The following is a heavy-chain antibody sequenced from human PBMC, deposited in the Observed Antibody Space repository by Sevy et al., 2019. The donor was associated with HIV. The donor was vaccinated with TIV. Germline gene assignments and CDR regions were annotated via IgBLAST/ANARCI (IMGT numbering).Heavy chain of an antibody. V-gene: IGHV3-30-3*02. J-gene: IGHJ4*02. CDR1: GFTFSSYA. CDR2: ISYDGSNK. CDR3: AKIPMVRGVVGGFDY. Sequence: GGSLRLSCAASGFTFSSYAMHWVRQAPGKGLEWVAVISYDGSNKYYGDSVKGRFTISRDNSKKTLYLQMKSLRAEDTVVYYCAKIPMVRGVVGGFDYWGQGTLVTLPS. D-gene: IGHD3-10*01.